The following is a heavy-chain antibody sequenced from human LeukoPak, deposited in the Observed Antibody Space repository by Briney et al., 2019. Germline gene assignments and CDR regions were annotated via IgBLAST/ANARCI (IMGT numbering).Heavy chain of an antibody. CDR1: GGSISSYY. Sequence: SETLSLTCTVSGGSISSYYWGWIRQPPGKGLEWIGSTYYTGSTYYNPSLKSRVTISVDTSKNQFSLKLSSVTAADTAVYYCARPLIGGGLFDYWGQGTLVTVFS. CDR3: ARPLIGGGLFDY. D-gene: IGHD4-23*01. V-gene: IGHV4-39*01. J-gene: IGHJ4*02. CDR2: TYYTGST.